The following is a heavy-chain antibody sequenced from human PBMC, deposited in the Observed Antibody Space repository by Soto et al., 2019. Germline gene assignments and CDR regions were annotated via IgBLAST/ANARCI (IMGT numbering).Heavy chain of an antibody. V-gene: IGHV3-23*01. CDR1: GFTFSPYA. D-gene: IGHD3-16*01. Sequence: EVPLLESGGGLVQPGGSLRLSCAASGFTFSPYAMTWVRQAPGKGLEWVSSISGSGGNTNYADSVKGRFTVSRDNSKRTLSLQMNSLTEEDTAIYYCAKGLRRLLRTQYYYGLDVWGRGTTVTVSS. CDR2: ISGSGGNT. CDR3: AKGLRRLLRTQYYYGLDV. J-gene: IGHJ6*02.